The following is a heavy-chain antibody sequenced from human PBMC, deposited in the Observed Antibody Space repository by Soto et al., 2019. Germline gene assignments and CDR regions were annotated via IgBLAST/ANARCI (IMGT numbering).Heavy chain of an antibody. Sequence: PSQTLSLTCAISGDSVSSNSAAWNWIRQSPSRGLEWLGRTYYRSKWYNDYAVSVKSRITINPDTSKNQFSLQLNSVTPEDTAVYYCARDHRVFAVTTIITYYYCMDVWGKGTTVTVSS. CDR2: TYYRSKWYN. J-gene: IGHJ6*03. D-gene: IGHD5-12*01. CDR1: GDSVSSNSAA. CDR3: ARDHRVFAVTTIITYYYCMDV. V-gene: IGHV6-1*01.